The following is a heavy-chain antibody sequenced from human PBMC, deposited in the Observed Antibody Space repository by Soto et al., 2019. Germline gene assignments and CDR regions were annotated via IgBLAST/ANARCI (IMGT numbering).Heavy chain of an antibody. D-gene: IGHD3-22*01. CDR2: ISGTGINT. CDR3: AIGLVAVYDSGGYSVAS. CDR1: GFTFSSYA. Sequence: VHLLESGGGLVQPGGSLRLSCAASGFTFSSYAMHWVRQASGKGLQWVSDISGTGINTDYADSVRGRFTISRDNPKNSLYLQMNRLRPQDTAVYYCAIGLVAVYDSGGYSVASWGQGNQVTVSS. V-gene: IGHV3-23*01. J-gene: IGHJ4*02.